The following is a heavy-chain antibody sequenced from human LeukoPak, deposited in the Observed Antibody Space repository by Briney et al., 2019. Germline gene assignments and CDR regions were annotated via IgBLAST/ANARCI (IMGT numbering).Heavy chain of an antibody. J-gene: IGHJ4*02. Sequence: GGSLRLSCAAPGITFSSNYMSWVRQAPGKGLEWVSVIYSGGSTYYADSVKGRFTISRDNSKNTLYLQMNSLRAEDTAVYYCARDLVAGTGNYWGQGTLVTVSS. D-gene: IGHD6-19*01. CDR2: IYSGGST. CDR3: ARDLVAGTGNY. V-gene: IGHV3-53*01. CDR1: GITFSSNY.